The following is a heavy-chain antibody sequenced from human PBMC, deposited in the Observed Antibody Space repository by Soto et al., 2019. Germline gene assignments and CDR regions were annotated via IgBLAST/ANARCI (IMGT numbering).Heavy chain of an antibody. D-gene: IGHD1-26*01. J-gene: IGHJ3*02. CDR1: GFTFSSYA. CDR3: AKGPVVGAPDYDAFDI. Sequence: GGSLRLSCAASGFTFSSYAMSWVRQAPGKGLEWVSAISGSGGSTYYADSVKGRFTISRDNSKNTLYLQMNSLRAEDTAVYYCAKGPVVGAPDYDAFDIWGQGTMVTVSS. V-gene: IGHV3-23*01. CDR2: ISGSGGST.